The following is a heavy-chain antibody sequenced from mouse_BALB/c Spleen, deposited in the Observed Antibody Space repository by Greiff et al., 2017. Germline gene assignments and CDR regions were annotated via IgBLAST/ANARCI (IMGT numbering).Heavy chain of an antibody. Sequence: EVKLVESGPELVKPGASVKIPCKASGYTFTDYNMDWVKQSHGKSLEWIGDINPNNGGTIYNQKFKGKATLTVDKSSSTAYMELRSLTSEDTAVYYCARTYYGNHGAMDYWGQGTSVTVSS. J-gene: IGHJ4*01. CDR1: GYTFTDYN. D-gene: IGHD2-10*01. CDR3: ARTYYGNHGAMDY. CDR2: INPNNGGT. V-gene: IGHV1-18*01.